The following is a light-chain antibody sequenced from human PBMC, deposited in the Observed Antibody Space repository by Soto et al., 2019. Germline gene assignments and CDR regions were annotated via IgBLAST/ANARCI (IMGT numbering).Light chain of an antibody. Sequence: DIQMTQSPPTLSASVGDRVTITCRASQSISSWLAWYQHKPGKAPKLLIYDASTLESGVPSRFSGSGSGTEFTLTISSLQPDDFATYYCQQYNNYLMYTFGQGTKLEIK. CDR1: QSISSW. J-gene: IGKJ2*01. V-gene: IGKV1-5*01. CDR2: DAS. CDR3: QQYNNYLMYT.